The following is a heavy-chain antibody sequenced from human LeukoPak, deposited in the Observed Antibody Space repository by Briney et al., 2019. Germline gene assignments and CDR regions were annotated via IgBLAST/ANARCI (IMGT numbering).Heavy chain of an antibody. J-gene: IGHJ4*02. CDR3: ARAIVGAFGFGY. CDR1: GFTFSSYA. D-gene: IGHD1-26*01. V-gene: IGHV3-23*01. Sequence: GGSLRLSCAASGFTFSSYAMSWLRQAPGKGLEWVSAISGSGGSTYYADSVKGRFTISRDNSKNTLYLQMNSLRAEDTAVYYCARAIVGAFGFGYWGQGTLVTASS. CDR2: ISGSGGST.